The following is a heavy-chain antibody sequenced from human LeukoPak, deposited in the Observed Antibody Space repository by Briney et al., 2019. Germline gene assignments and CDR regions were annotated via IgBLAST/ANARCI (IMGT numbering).Heavy chain of an antibody. CDR2: ISYDGSTK. J-gene: IGHJ4*02. Sequence: GGSLRLSCAASGFTFSTYAIHWVRQAPGKGLEWVAVISYDGSTKYYADSVKGRFTISRDNSKNTLYLQMNSLRAEDTSVYYCARDVGSNWYERFDDWGQGTLVTVSS. V-gene: IGHV3-30-3*01. CDR3: ARDVGSNWYERFDD. CDR1: GFTFSTYA. D-gene: IGHD6-13*01.